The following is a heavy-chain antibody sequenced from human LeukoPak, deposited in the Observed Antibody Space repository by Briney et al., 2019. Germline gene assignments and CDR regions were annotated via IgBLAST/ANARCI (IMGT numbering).Heavy chain of an antibody. CDR2: ISSSSSTI. CDR3: ARDGMVRGVIIWDAFDI. D-gene: IGHD3-10*01. Sequence: GGSLRLSCAASGFSFSSYSMNWVRQAPGKGLEWVSYISSSSSTIYYADSVKGRFTISRDNAKNSLYLQMNGLRDEDTAVYYCARDGMVRGVIIWDAFDIWGQGPMVTVSS. CDR1: GFSFSSYS. V-gene: IGHV3-48*02. J-gene: IGHJ3*02.